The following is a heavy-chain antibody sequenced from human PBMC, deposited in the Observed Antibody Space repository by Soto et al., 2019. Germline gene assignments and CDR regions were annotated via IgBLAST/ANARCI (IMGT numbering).Heavy chain of an antibody. J-gene: IGHJ5*02. D-gene: IGHD2-2*01. CDR3: ARVGPLGLVPAAMGGDNWFDP. V-gene: IGHV4-30-2*01. CDR1: GGSISSGGYS. Sequence: QLQLQESGSGLVKPSQTLSLTCAVSGGSISSGGYSWSWIRQPPGKGLEWIGYIYHSGSTYYNPSLXXXVTISVDRSKXXFXLXXSSVTAADTAVYYCARVGPLGLVPAAMGGDNWFDPWGQGTLVTVSS. CDR2: IYHSGST.